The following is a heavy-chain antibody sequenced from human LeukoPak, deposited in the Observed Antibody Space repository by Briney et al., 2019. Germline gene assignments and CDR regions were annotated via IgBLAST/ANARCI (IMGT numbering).Heavy chain of an antibody. J-gene: IGHJ6*03. V-gene: IGHV3-33*01. CDR3: ASQRGGFGGNYYYYMDV. CDR2: IWYDGSTK. Sequence: GGSLRLSCAASGFTFSSSVMRWVRQAPGQGLEWVALIWYDGSTKHYADSVKGRFTSSRDNSNNTLFLQMSSLRAEDTAVYYCASQRGGFGGNYYYYMDVWGKGTTVIVSS. D-gene: IGHD3-10*01. CDR1: GFTFSSSV.